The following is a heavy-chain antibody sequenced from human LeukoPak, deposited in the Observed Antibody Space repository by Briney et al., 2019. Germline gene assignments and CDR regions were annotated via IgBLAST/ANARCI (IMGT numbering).Heavy chain of an antibody. CDR3: AREAREFWSGYSYYYYSYYMTS. CDR1: GFTFSVHW. D-gene: IGHD3-3*01. V-gene: IGHV3-7*01. CDR2: IKQDGSEE. J-gene: IGHJ6*03. Sequence: GGSLRLSCAASGFTFSVHWMSWVRQAPGKGLEWVANIKQDGSEEYYVDSVKGRFTISRDSAKNSLYLQMNSLRAEDTAVYYCAREAREFWSGYSYYYYSYYMTSGAKGPRSPSP.